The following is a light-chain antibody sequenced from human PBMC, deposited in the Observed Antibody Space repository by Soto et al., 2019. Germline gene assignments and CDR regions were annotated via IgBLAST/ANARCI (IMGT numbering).Light chain of an antibody. Sequence: IQMTQTPSTLYASLGDRVTITCRASQSISKWLAWYQQKPGKAPDLLISDASSLEGGVPSRFSGSGYGTEFTLTVSGLLTDDFATYDGQQYSSYPWTFWQGTKVDIK. CDR3: QQYSSYPWT. CDR1: QSISKW. J-gene: IGKJ1*01. V-gene: IGKV1-5*01. CDR2: DAS.